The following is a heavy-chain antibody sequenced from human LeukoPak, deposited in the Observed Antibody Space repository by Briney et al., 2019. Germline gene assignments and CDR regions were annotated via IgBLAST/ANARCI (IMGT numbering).Heavy chain of an antibody. J-gene: IGHJ4*02. V-gene: IGHV1-69*13. CDR2: IIPIFGTA. CDR3: ARSELPDCSSTSCYTPLFDY. CDR1: GGTFSSYA. Sequence: AASVKVSCKASGGTFSSYAISWLRQAPGQGLEWMGGIIPIFGTANYAQKFQGRVTITADESTSTAYMELSSLRSEDTAVYYCARSELPDCSSTSCYTPLFDYWGQGTLVTVSS. D-gene: IGHD2-2*02.